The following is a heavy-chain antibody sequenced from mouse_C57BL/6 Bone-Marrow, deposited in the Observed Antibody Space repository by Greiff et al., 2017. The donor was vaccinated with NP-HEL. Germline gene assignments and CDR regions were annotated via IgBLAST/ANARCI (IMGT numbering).Heavy chain of an antibody. J-gene: IGHJ4*01. CDR2: IYPGSGNT. D-gene: IGHD2-1*01. CDR3: ARRNGNYVWDY. Sequence: QVQLQQSGAELVRPGASVKLSCKASGYTFTDYYINWVKQRPGQGLEWIARIYPGSGNTYYNEKVKGKATLTAEKSSSTAYMQLSSLTSEDSAVYFCARRNGNYVWDYWGQGTSVTVSS. CDR1: GYTFTDYY. V-gene: IGHV1-76*01.